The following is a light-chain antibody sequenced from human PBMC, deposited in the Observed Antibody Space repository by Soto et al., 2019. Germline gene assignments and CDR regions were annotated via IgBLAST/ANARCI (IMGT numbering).Light chain of an antibody. CDR1: QSVSTN. CDR3: QQYNDWPLT. V-gene: IGKV3-15*01. Sequence: EVVMTQSPATLSVSPGDRATLSCRASQSVSTNLAWYQQTPGQAPRLLIYGAFTRATGIPARFSGSGSGTECTLTVSSLQSEDFAVYFCQQYNDWPLTFGGGTRVEI. CDR2: GAF. J-gene: IGKJ4*01.